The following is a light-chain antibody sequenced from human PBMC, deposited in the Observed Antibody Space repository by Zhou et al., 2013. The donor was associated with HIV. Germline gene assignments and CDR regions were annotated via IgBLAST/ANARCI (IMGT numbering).Light chain of an antibody. Sequence: EIVMTQSPATLSVSPGDRATLSCRASQSVANNLAWYQQKPGQAPRLLIYGASTRAAGIPARFRGSGSGTEFTLTITSLQSEDFAVYYCQQYNNWPPPFTFGPGTKVDIK. CDR3: QQYNNWPPPFT. CDR1: QSVANN. CDR2: GAS. J-gene: IGKJ3*01. V-gene: IGKV3-15*01.